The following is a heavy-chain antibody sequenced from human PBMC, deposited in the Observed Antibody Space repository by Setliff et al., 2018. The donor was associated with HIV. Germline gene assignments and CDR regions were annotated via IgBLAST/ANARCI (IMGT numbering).Heavy chain of an antibody. CDR3: ARGVAALTASFDY. CDR1: GGAISSSSHF. Sequence: SETLSLTCTVSGGAISSSSHFWGWIRQPPGKGLEWIGSIYYSGNTYYNPSFQGRVTLSVDKSISTAYLQWSSLQTSDSGMYYCARGVAALTASFDYWGQGSLVTVSS. CDR2: IYYSGNT. D-gene: IGHD2-21*02. V-gene: IGHV4-39*07. J-gene: IGHJ4*02.